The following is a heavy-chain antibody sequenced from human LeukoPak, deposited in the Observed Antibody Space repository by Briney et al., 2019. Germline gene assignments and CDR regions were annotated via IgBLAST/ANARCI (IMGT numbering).Heavy chain of an antibody. V-gene: IGHV4-34*01. CDR1: GGSLNGHY. J-gene: IGHJ5*02. Sequence: SETLSLTCAVYGGSLNGHYWSWIRQSPGKGLEWIGESGDSGGTKFNPSLKSRVTISADTSKNQFSLKLSSVTAADTAVYHCAKNGQSGFSFDPWGQGILVTVSS. D-gene: IGHD1-26*01. CDR2: SGDSGGT. CDR3: AKNGQSGFSFDP.